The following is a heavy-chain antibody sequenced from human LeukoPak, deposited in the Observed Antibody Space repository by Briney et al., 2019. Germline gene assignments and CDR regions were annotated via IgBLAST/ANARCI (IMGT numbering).Heavy chain of an antibody. CDR3: AKDHCSSTSCLYFDY. J-gene: IGHJ4*02. D-gene: IGHD2-2*01. V-gene: IGHV3-30*18. CDR1: GFTFSSYG. CDR2: ISYDGSNK. Sequence: GGSLRLSCAASGFTFSSYGMHWVRQAPGKGLEWVAVISYDGSNKYHADSVKGRFTISRDNSKNTLYLQMNSLRAEDTAVYYCAKDHCSSTSCLYFDYWGQGTLVTVSS.